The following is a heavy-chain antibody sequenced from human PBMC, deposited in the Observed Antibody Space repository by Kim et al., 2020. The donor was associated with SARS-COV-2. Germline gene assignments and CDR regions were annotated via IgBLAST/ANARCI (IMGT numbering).Heavy chain of an antibody. CDR1: GGTFSSYA. V-gene: IGHV1-69*10. CDR2: IIPILGIA. Sequence: VKVSCKASGGTFSSYAISWVRQAPGQGLEWMGRIIPILGIANYAQKFQGRVTITADKSTSTAYMELSSLRSEDTAVYYCATPSRYCSSTSCYYYYMDVWGKGTTVTVSS. CDR3: ATPSRYCSSTSCYYYYMDV. D-gene: IGHD2-2*01. J-gene: IGHJ6*03.